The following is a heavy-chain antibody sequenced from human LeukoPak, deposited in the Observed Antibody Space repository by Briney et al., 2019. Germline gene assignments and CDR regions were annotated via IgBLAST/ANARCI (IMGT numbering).Heavy chain of an antibody. CDR3: ARVGPWVNPDYYYYYMDV. CDR1: GFTFSSYA. Sequence: GGSLRLSCAASGFTFSSYAMHWVRQAPGKGLEWVAVISYDGSNKYYADSVKGRFTISRDNSKNTLYLQMNSLRAEDTAVYYCARVGPWVNPDYYYYYMDVWGKGTTVTVSS. CDR2: ISYDGSNK. V-gene: IGHV3-30*04. D-gene: IGHD1-14*01. J-gene: IGHJ6*03.